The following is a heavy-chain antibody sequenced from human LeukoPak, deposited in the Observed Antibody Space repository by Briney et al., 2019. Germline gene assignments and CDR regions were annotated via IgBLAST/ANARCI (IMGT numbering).Heavy chain of an antibody. D-gene: IGHD6-19*01. CDR3: ATTIAVANDAFDL. CDR1: GGSISRYY. J-gene: IGHJ3*01. V-gene: IGHV4-59*01. Sequence: ETLSLTCTVSGGSISRYYWSWIPQPTGKALEWIGYINYSGSTNYNPSLKSRVTISVDVPNNQFSLKLTSVSAADTAVYYCATTIAVANDAFDLWGQGTMVTVSS. CDR2: INYSGST.